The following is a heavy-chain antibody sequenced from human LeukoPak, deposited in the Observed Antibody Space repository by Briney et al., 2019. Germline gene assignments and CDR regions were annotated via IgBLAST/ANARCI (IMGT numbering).Heavy chain of an antibody. D-gene: IGHD2-2*01. V-gene: IGHV4-31*03. CDR3: ARQLGYCSSTSCSYFDY. Sequence: SQTLSLTCTVSGGSISSGGYYWSCIRQHPGKGLEWIGYIYYSGSTYYNPSLKTRVTISVDTSKNQFSLKLSSVTAADTAVYYCARQLGYCSSTSCSYFDYWGQGTLVTVSS. CDR1: GGSISSGGYY. J-gene: IGHJ4*02. CDR2: IYYSGST.